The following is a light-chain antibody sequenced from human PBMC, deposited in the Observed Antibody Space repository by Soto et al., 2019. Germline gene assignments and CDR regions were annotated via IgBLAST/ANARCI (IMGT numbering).Light chain of an antibody. V-gene: IGKV4-1*01. CDR2: WAS. Sequence: DIVMTQSPDSLAVSLGERATINCKSSQSILHSSYNKNCLAWYQHKPGQPPKLLIHWASTRESVVPDRFSGSGSGTEFTLTSSSLQAEDVEVYYCQQYCTTPCTFGQGTKLEIK. CDR1: QSILHSSYNKNC. CDR3: QQYCTTPCT. J-gene: IGKJ2*02.